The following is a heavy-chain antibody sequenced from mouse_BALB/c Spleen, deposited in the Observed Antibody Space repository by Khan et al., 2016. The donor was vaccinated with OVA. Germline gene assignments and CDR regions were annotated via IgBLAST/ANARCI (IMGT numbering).Heavy chain of an antibody. CDR1: GYTFTDYG. D-gene: IGHD2-1*01. Sequence: QIQLVQSGPELKKPEETVKISCKASGYTFTDYGVNWVKQAPGEGLLWMGWINTYTGQATYVDEFKGRFAFSLETSASTAHLQIYNLKNEDMATYFCASSRGNYLLAFWGQGTPLTVSS. CDR2: INTYTGQA. V-gene: IGHV9-1*02. J-gene: IGHJ2*01. CDR3: ASSRGNYLLAF.